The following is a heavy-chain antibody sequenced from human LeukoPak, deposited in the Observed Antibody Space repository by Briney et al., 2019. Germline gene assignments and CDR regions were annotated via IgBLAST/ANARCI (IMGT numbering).Heavy chain of an antibody. D-gene: IGHD5-12*01. Sequence: GGSLRLSCAASGFTFSIYAMSWVREVPGKGLEWVSAISGSGGYTYYADSVKGRFTISRDNSQNTLYLQMNSLRAEDTAVYYCAKRDAGSPSHFDYWGQGTLVTDSS. CDR2: ISGSGGYT. J-gene: IGHJ4*02. CDR1: GFTFSIYA. V-gene: IGHV3-23*01. CDR3: AKRDAGSPSHFDY.